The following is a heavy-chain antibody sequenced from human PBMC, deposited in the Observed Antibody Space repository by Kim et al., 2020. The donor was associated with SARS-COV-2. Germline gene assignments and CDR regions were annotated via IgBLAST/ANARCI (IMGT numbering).Heavy chain of an antibody. Sequence: GGSLRLSCAASGFTFSRNGMHWVRQAPGKGLEWVAMISYDGGNIFYADSVKGRFTISRDSSKNTLYLHMSSLRAEDTAMYFCARDHHSSGWVYFDHWGQGMQVTVSS. J-gene: IGHJ4*02. CDR3: ARDHHSSGWVYFDH. D-gene: IGHD6-19*01. CDR2: ISYDGGNI. V-gene: IGHV3-33*05. CDR1: GFTFSRNG.